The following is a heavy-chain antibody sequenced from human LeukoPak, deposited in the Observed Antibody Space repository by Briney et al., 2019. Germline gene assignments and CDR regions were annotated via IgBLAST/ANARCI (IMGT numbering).Heavy chain of an antibody. V-gene: IGHV3-23*01. CDR3: AKGPNIAAAGTPFDY. CDR1: GFTFDDYG. CDR2: ISGSGGST. Sequence: GGSLRLSCAASGFTFDDYGMSWVCQAPGKGLEWVSAISGSGGSTYYADSVKGRFTISRDNSKNTLYLQMNSLRAEDTAVYYCAKGPNIAAAGTPFDYWGQGTLVTVSS. J-gene: IGHJ4*02. D-gene: IGHD6-13*01.